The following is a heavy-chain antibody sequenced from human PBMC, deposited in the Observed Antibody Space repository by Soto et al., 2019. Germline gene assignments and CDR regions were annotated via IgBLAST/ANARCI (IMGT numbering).Heavy chain of an antibody. CDR1: GGTFSSYA. J-gene: IGHJ4*02. Sequence: SVKVSCKTSGGTFSSYAINWVRQAPEQGLEWMGGIIPIFGTANYAQKFQDRVAISADESTSTAYMELSSLRSDDTAVYFCARARGYTYGDYFFDYWGQGTLVTVSS. D-gene: IGHD5-18*01. CDR3: ARARGYTYGDYFFDY. CDR2: IIPIFGTA. V-gene: IGHV1-69*13.